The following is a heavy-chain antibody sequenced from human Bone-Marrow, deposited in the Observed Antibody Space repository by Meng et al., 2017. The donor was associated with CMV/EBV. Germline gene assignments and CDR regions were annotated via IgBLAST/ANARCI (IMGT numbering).Heavy chain of an antibody. CDR1: GFTFDDYG. Sequence: GGSLRLSCAASGFTFDDYGMSWVRQAPGKGLEWVSGINWNGGSTGYADSVKGRFTISRDNAKNSLYLQMNSLRAEDTALYYCARDVLSEGPHYYYGMDVCGQGTTVTVSS. J-gene: IGHJ6*02. D-gene: IGHD3-10*02. V-gene: IGHV3-20*04. CDR3: ARDVLSEGPHYYYGMDV. CDR2: INWNGGST.